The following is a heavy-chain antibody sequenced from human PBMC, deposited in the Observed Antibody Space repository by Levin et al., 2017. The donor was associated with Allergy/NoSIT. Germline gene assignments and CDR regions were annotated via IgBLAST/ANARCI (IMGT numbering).Heavy chain of an antibody. V-gene: IGHV1-8*01. Sequence: ASVKVSCKASGYTFTSYDINWVRQATGQGLEWMGWMNPNSGNTGYAQKFQGRVTMTRNTSISTAYMELRSLRSEDTAVYYCARGLGGATMDHYYCYGMDLWGQGTTVTVSS. J-gene: IGHJ6*02. CDR2: MNPNSGNT. CDR3: ARGLGGATMDHYYCYGMDL. D-gene: IGHD1-26*01. CDR1: GYTFTSYD.